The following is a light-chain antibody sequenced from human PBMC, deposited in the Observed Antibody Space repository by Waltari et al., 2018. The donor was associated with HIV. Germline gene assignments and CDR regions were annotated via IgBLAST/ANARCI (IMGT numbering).Light chain of an antibody. V-gene: IGLV1-44*01. CDR1: SSNIGSYS. CDR2: SKS. Sequence: QSVLTQPPSASGTPGQRVTISCSGGSSNIGSYSVNWYQQLPRTAPKLLIYSKSHRPSGVPDRCSGPKSGTSASLAISGLQSEDEADYYCTTWDHSLFGHVVFGGGTRLTVV. J-gene: IGLJ2*01. CDR3: TTWDHSLFGHVV.